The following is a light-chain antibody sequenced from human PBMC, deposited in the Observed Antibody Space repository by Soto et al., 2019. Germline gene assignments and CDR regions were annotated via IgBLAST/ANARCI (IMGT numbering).Light chain of an antibody. J-gene: IGKJ1*01. Sequence: DIKMTQSPSTLSASVGDRVTITCRASQSISSWLAWYQQKPGKAPKLLIYDASSLESGVPSRFSGSGSGTEFTLTISSLQPDDFATYYCQQSKGTFGQGSKVDVK. CDR1: QSISSW. CDR2: DAS. V-gene: IGKV1-5*01. CDR3: QQSKGT.